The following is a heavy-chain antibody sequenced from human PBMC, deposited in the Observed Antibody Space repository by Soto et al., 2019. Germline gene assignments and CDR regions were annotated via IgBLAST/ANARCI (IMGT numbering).Heavy chain of an antibody. D-gene: IGHD2-15*01. CDR1: GFTFSSHW. CDR2: INEDGSEK. J-gene: IGHJ4*02. Sequence: EVQLVESGGGLVQPGGSLRLSCATSGFTFSSHWMSWVRQAPGKGLEWVAAINEDGSEKNYVDSVKGRFAISRDNAKNSLDLQMNSLRVEDTGGYYWARELRSGGGWWFDCWGQGTLVAVSS. CDR3: ARELRSGGGWWFDC. V-gene: IGHV3-7*01.